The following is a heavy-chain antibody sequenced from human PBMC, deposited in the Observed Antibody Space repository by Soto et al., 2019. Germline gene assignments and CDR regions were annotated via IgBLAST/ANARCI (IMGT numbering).Heavy chain of an antibody. D-gene: IGHD3-10*01. CDR3: ARLVYDTRLNYMYFDF. V-gene: IGHV4-4*02. CDR2: IFHDGTA. J-gene: IGHJ4*02. CDR1: GVSLTSGNW. Sequence: SETLSLTCAVSGVSLTSGNWWTWVRQSPQRGLEYIGEIFHDGTANYYPSFERRVAMSVDTSRDQFSLKLTSVTAADTAVYFCARLVYDTRLNYMYFDFWGPGTLVTVSS.